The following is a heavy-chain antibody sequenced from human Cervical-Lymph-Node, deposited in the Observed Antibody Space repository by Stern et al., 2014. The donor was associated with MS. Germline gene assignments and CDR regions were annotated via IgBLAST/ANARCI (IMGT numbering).Heavy chain of an antibody. D-gene: IGHD1-26*01. Sequence: QMQLVQSGAEVKKPGSSVKVSCKASGGTFSSYAISWVRQAPGQGLEWMGGIIPIFGTATYAHKVPGRATITADETTITTSMELSSLRSEDTAVYYCARGELKEGLVRGMDVWGQGTTVTVSS. V-gene: IGHV1-69*01. J-gene: IGHJ6*02. CDR3: ARGELKEGLVRGMDV. CDR2: IIPIFGTA. CDR1: GGTFSSYA.